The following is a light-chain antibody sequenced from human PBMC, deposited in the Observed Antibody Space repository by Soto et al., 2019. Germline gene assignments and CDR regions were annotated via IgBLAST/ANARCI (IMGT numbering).Light chain of an antibody. CDR1: NSDVGGYKY. CDR2: GAD. CDR3: ASYTSTTTLV. V-gene: IGLV2-14*03. Sequence: QSALTRPASVSGSPGQSITISCTGTNSDVGGYKYVSWYQHQPGKAPKLMFYGADNRPSGVSNRFSASKSGNTASLTISGLQAEDEAEYCCASYTSTTTLVFGGGTKLTVL. J-gene: IGLJ3*02.